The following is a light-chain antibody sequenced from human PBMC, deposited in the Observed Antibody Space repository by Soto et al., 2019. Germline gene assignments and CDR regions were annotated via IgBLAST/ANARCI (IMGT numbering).Light chain of an antibody. CDR3: QHYNSYSEA. J-gene: IGKJ1*01. V-gene: IGKV1-5*03. CDR2: KAS. Sequence: DIQLTQSPSTLSASVGDRVTITCRASQRIDRYLAWYQQKPGKAPKLLIYKASTLKSGVPSRFSGSGSGTEFTLTISSLQPDDFATYYCQHYNSYSEAFGQGTKVDIK. CDR1: QRIDRY.